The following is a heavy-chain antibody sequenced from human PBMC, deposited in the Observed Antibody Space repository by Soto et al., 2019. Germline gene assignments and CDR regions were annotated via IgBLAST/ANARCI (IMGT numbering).Heavy chain of an antibody. CDR3: ATESGSTYGYFDH. V-gene: IGHV4-30-4*01. J-gene: IGHJ4*02. Sequence: SETLSLTCTVSGGSVTSDEAYWTWIRQSPGKGLEWIGYISNSGSTGYNPSLKTRLSMSVDRSKNQFTLRLTSVTAADTAVYFCATESGSTYGYFDHWGQGTQVTSPQ. D-gene: IGHD5-18*01. CDR2: ISNSGST. CDR1: GGSVTSDEAY.